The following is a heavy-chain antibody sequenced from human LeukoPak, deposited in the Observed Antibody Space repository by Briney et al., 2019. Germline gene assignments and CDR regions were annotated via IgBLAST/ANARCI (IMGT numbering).Heavy chain of an antibody. CDR3: AKDDPGRYCSSTSCSLDY. Sequence: PGGSLRLSCAASGFTFSSYGMHWVRQAPGKGLEWVAFIRYDGSNKYYADSVKGRFTISRDNSKNTLYLQMSSLRAEDTAVYYCAKDDPGRYCSSTSCSLDYWGQGTLVTVSS. V-gene: IGHV3-30*02. J-gene: IGHJ4*02. CDR1: GFTFSSYG. CDR2: IRYDGSNK. D-gene: IGHD2-2*01.